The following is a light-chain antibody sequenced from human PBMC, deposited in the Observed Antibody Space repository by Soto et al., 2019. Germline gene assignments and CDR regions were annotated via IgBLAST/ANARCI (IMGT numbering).Light chain of an antibody. CDR1: QSFSSSH. V-gene: IGKV3-15*01. J-gene: IGKJ1*01. CDR3: QQYNTWPRT. CDR2: ATS. Sequence: VVLTHAPVTLSLSPGERATLSCRASQSFSSSHLAWYQQKPGQAPRLLIYATSTRATGIPARFSGSGSGTEFTLTISSLQPEDFAIYYCQQYNTWPRTFGQGTKVDIK.